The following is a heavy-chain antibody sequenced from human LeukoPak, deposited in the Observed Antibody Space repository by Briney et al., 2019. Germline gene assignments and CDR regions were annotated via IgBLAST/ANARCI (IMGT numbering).Heavy chain of an antibody. CDR1: GGSFSGYY. Sequence: SETLSLTCAVYGGSFSGYYWSWIRQPPGKGLEWIGEINHSGSTNYNPSLKSRVTISVDTSKNQFSLKLSSVTAADTAVYYCARKGVTKVRGVISNYYYYCMDVWGKGTTVTVSS. CDR3: ARKGVTKVRGVISNYYYYCMDV. D-gene: IGHD3-10*01. V-gene: IGHV4-34*01. J-gene: IGHJ6*03. CDR2: INHSGST.